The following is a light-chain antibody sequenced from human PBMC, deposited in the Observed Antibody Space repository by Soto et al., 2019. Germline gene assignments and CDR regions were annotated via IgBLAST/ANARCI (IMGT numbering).Light chain of an antibody. Sequence: EIVMTQSPATLSVSPGERVTLSCRASQTVSSNLAWYQQKPGQAPRLLIYGPSTRATGIPARFSGSGSGTEFTLTISSLQSEDFAVYYCQQYNNWPPTFGQGTKVDTK. CDR2: GPS. V-gene: IGKV3-15*01. CDR3: QQYNNWPPT. CDR1: QTVSSN. J-gene: IGKJ1*01.